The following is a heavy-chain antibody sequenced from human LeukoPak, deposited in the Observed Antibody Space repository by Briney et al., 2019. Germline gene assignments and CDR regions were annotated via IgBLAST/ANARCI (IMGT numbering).Heavy chain of an antibody. D-gene: IGHD2-21*02. V-gene: IGHV3-23*01. CDR3: ARAHCGGDCYSGWFDP. CDR1: GFTFNNYA. J-gene: IGHJ5*02. CDR2: ISSSGGTT. Sequence: PGGSLRLSCAASGFTFNNYAMSWVRQAPGKGLEWVSAISSSGGTTYYADSVKGRFTISRDNSKNTLYLQVNSLRAEDTAVYYCARAHCGGDCYSGWFDPWGQGTLVTVSS.